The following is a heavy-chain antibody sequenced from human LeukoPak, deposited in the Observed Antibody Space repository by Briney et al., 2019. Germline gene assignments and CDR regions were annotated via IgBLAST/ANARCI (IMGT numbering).Heavy chain of an antibody. V-gene: IGHV5-51*01. CDR2: IYPGDSDT. CDR1: GYSFSSNW. D-gene: IGHD5-18*01. J-gene: IGHJ4*02. Sequence: GESLKISCKGSGYSFSSNWIGWVRQMPGKGLESRGIIYPGDSDTRFSPSFQGQVTISADKSISTAYLQWSSLKASDTAMYYCSRQDAGSYGYFAYWGQGTLVTVSS. CDR3: SRQDAGSYGYFAY.